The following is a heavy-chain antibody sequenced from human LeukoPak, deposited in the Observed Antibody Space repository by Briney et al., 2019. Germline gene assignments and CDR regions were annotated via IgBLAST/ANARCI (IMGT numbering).Heavy chain of an antibody. V-gene: IGHV4-59*01. D-gene: IGHD6-19*01. CDR3: AGAIARAVPGGVD. Sequence: PSQTMSLTCPVYARSISSYYCSWIRQPPGKGLEWIGYTYYSGSTTFNPSLKTEVPISVNTPKNQFSLNLAAVTATDPALIYLAGAIARAVPGGVDGGQGTLVTVSS. CDR1: ARSISSYY. CDR2: TYYSGST. J-gene: IGHJ4*02.